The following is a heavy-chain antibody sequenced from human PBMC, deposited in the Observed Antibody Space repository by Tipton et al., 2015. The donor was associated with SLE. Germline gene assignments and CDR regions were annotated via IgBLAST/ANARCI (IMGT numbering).Heavy chain of an antibody. CDR1: GGSISSGSYY. D-gene: IGHD3-10*01. J-gene: IGHJ4*02. CDR3: ARDGGLLWFGDRRYSFDY. CDR2: INHSGST. V-gene: IGHV4-39*07. Sequence: LRLSCTVSGGSISSGSYYWSWIRQPPGKGLEWIGEINHSGSTNYNPSLKSRVTISVDTSKNQFSLKLSSVTAADTAVYYCARDGGLLWFGDRRYSFDYWGQGTLVTVSS.